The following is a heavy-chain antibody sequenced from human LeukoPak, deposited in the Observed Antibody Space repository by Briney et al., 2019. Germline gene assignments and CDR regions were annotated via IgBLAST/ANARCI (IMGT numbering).Heavy chain of an antibody. CDR1: GYTFTSYY. CDR2: ISAYNGNT. V-gene: IGHV1-18*04. Sequence: ASVKVSCKASGYTFTSYYMHWVRQAPGQGLEWMGWISAYNGNTNYAQKLQGRVTMTTDTSTSTAYMELRSLRSDDTAVYYCARDDGLPPDYWGQGTLVTVSS. CDR3: ARDDGLPPDY. J-gene: IGHJ4*02.